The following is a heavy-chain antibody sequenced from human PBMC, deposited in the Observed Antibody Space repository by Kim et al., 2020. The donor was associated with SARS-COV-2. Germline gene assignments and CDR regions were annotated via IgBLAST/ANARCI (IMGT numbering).Heavy chain of an antibody. CDR1: GGSISSSSYY. CDR3: AYGSGFDY. V-gene: IGHV4-39*01. J-gene: IGHJ4*02. D-gene: IGHD3-10*01. Sequence: SETLSLTCTVSGGSISSSSYYWGWIRQPPGMGLEWIGSIYYSGSTYDNPSLKSRVTITVDTSKNQFSLKLSSVTAADTAVYYCAYGSGFDYWGQGTLLTVSS. CDR2: IYYSGST.